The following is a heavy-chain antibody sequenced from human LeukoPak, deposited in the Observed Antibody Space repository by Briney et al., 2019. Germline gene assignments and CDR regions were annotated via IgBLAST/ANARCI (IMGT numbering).Heavy chain of an antibody. CDR3: ARHVLWFGELLRSWFDP. CDR1: GGPISSSSYY. V-gene: IGHV4-39*01. J-gene: IGHJ5*02. D-gene: IGHD3-10*01. CDR2: IYYSGST. Sequence: SETLSLTCTVSGGPISSSSYYWGWIRQPPGKGLEWIGSIYYSGSTYYTPSLKSRVTISVDTSKNQFSLKLSSVTAADTAVYYCARHVLWFGELLRSWFDPWGQGTLVTVSS.